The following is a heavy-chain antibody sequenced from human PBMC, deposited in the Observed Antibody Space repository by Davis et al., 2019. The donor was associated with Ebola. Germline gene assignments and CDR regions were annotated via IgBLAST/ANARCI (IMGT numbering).Heavy chain of an antibody. J-gene: IGHJ4*02. CDR2: IHHSGST. CDR3: ARHVFGSELHWLDH. Sequence: MPSETLSLTCAVPGGPTSSTNWWRCVRQPPGKGLEWLGEIHHSGSTYHNPSLKSRVTISVDTSKNQFSLKLSSVTAADTAVYYCARHVFGSELHWLDHWGQGTLVTVSS. CDR1: GGPTSSTNW. D-gene: IGHD6-19*01. V-gene: IGHV4-4*02.